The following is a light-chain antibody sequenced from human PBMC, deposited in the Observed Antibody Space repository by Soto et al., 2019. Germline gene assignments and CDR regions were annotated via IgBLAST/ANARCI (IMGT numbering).Light chain of an antibody. CDR1: HILVDSGGNTY. CDR3: MQGTLWPWT. J-gene: IGKJ1*01. V-gene: IGKV2-30*01. CDR2: KIS. Sequence: VVLTQTPLYLQVKLGQLASISCSFIHILVDSGGNTYFNWYHLRPGQPPRRLIYKISNRDSGVPDRFSASGSGTYFTLQISRVEAEDVGAYQCMQGTLWPWTFAQRAKVDI.